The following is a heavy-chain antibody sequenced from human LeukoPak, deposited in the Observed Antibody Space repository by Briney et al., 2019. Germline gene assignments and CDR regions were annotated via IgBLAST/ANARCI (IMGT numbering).Heavy chain of an antibody. D-gene: IGHD2-15*01. Sequence: GGSLRLSCAGSEFTFSSYAMSWVRQAPGKGLEWVAFIRYDGSNKYYADSVKGRFTISRDNSKNTLYLQMNSLRAEDTAVYYCANRKYCSGGSCYRGSYLDYWGQGTLVTVSS. CDR2: IRYDGSNK. J-gene: IGHJ4*02. V-gene: IGHV3-30*02. CDR3: ANRKYCSGGSCYRGSYLDY. CDR1: EFTFSSYA.